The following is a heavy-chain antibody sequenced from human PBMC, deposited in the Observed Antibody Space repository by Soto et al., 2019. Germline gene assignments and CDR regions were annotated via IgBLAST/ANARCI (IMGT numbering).Heavy chain of an antibody. CDR2: ISGSGGST. Sequence: RGSLRLSCAASGFTFSSYAMSWVRQAPGKGLEWVSAISGSGGSTYYADSVKGRFTISRDNSKNTLYLQMNSLRAEDTAVYYCAAQWLVMYNWFDPWGQGTLVTVSS. CDR3: AAQWLVMYNWFDP. V-gene: IGHV3-23*01. CDR1: GFTFSSYA. D-gene: IGHD6-19*01. J-gene: IGHJ5*02.